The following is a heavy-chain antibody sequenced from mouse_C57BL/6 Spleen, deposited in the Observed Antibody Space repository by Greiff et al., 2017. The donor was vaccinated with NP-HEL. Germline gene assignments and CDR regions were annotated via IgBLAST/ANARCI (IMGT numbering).Heavy chain of an antibody. CDR3: ARAPSHYGSSYGYFDV. V-gene: IGHV3-6*01. Sequence: EVQLQQSGPGLVKPSQSLSLTCSVTGYSITSGYYWNWIRQFPGNKLEWMGYISYDGSNNYNPSLKNRISITRDTSKNQFFLKLNSVTTEDTATYYCARAPSHYGSSYGYFDVWGTGTTVTVSS. J-gene: IGHJ1*03. D-gene: IGHD1-1*01. CDR2: ISYDGSN. CDR1: GYSITSGYY.